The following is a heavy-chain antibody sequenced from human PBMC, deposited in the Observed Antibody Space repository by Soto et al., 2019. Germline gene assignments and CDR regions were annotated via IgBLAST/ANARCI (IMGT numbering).Heavy chain of an antibody. CDR1: VGSLTTGGRS. CDR2: IYYSGNT. J-gene: IGHJ3*02. CDR3: AQALVFTGGDGFDI. Sequence: QVRLQEWGPGLVKLSQTRSPNVFVSVGSLTTGGRSWSWFGKLPGKGLEWIGDIYYSGNTYYNASLKSRVTISVEAAKNQFSLKLSSVTAADTAVYYCAQALVFTGGDGFDIWGQGRLVTVSS. V-gene: IGHV4-31*02. D-gene: IGHD1-1*01.